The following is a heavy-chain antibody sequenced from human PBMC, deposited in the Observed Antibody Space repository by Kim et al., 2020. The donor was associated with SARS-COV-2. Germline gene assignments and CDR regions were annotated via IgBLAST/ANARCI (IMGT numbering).Heavy chain of an antibody. CDR1: GFTFSSYW. J-gene: IGHJ4*02. Sequence: GGSLRLSCAASGFTFSSYWMSWVRQAPGKGLEWVANIKQDGSEKYYVDSVKGRFTISRDNAKNSLYLQMNSLRAEDTAVYYCARVFTAAAPPLDYWGQGTLVTVSS. CDR3: ARVFTAAAPPLDY. D-gene: IGHD6-13*01. V-gene: IGHV3-7*03. CDR2: IKQDGSEK.